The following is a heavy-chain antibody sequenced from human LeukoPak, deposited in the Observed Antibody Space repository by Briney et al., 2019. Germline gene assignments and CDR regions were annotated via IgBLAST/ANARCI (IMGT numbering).Heavy chain of an antibody. CDR3: ARDNVLLWFGELNYYYMDV. J-gene: IGHJ6*03. CDR1: GGSISSYY. Sequence: PSETLSLTCTVSGGSISSYYWSWIRQPAGKGLEWIGRIYTSGSPNYNPSLKSRVTMSVDTSKNQFSLKLSSVTAADTAVYYCARDNVLLWFGELNYYYMDVWGKGTTVTISS. D-gene: IGHD3-10*01. CDR2: IYTSGSP. V-gene: IGHV4-4*07.